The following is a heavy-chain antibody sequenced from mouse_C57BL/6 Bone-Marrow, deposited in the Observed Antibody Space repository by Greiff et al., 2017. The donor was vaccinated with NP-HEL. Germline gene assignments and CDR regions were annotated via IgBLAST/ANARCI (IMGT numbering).Heavy chain of an antibody. CDR2: IRLKSDNYAT. J-gene: IGHJ2*01. V-gene: IGHV6-3*01. CDR3: TGAAQATSYFDY. Sequence: EVHLVESGGGLVQPGGSMKLSCVASGFTFSNYWMNWVRQSPEKGLEWVAQIRLKSDNYATHYAESVKGRFTISRDDSKSSVYLQMNNLRAEDTGIYYCTGAAQATSYFDYWGQGTTLTVSS. D-gene: IGHD3-2*02. CDR1: GFTFSNYW.